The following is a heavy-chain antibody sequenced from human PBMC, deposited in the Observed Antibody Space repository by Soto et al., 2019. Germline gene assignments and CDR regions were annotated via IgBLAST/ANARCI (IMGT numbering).Heavy chain of an antibody. CDR3: ASGRYSRGYYFDY. V-gene: IGHV3-30*03. CDR1: GFTFSSYG. J-gene: IGHJ4*02. CDR2: ISYDGSNK. D-gene: IGHD5-18*01. Sequence: GGSLRLSCAASGFTFSSYGMHWVRQAPGKGLEWVAVISYDGSNKYYADSVKGRFTISRDNSKNTLYLQMNSLRAEDTAVYYCASGRYSRGYYFDYWGQGTLVTVSS.